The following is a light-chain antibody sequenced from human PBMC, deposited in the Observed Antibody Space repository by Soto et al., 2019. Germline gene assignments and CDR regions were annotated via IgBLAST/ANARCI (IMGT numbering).Light chain of an antibody. Sequence: QSALTQPPSVSGSPGQSITISCTGTSSDIDDYNYVCWYQQHPGKAPKLMVYDVSYRPSGVSNRFSGSKSGSTASLTISGLQADDEADYYCGLYTSSSTVVFGGGTKLTVL. CDR2: DVS. V-gene: IGLV2-14*01. J-gene: IGLJ2*01. CDR3: GLYTSSSTVV. CDR1: SSDIDDYNY.